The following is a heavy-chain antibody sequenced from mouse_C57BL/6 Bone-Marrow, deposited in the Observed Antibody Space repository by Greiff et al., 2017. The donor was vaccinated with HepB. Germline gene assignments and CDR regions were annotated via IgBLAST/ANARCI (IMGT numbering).Heavy chain of an antibody. CDR2: INPSTGGT. V-gene: IGHV1-42*01. CDR1: GYSFTGYY. J-gene: IGHJ1*03. D-gene: IGHD1-1*01. CDR3: ARVYYGSSFYWYFDV. Sequence: EVQLQQSGPELVKPGASVKISCKASGYSFTGYYMNWVKQSPEKSLEWIGEINPSTGGTTYNQKFKAKATLTVDKSSSTAYMQLKSLTSDDSAVYYCARVYYGSSFYWYFDVWGTGTTVTVSS.